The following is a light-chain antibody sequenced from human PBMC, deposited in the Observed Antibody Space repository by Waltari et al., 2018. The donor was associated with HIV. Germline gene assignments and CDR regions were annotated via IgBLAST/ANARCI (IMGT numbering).Light chain of an antibody. CDR2: DVN. CDR1: SSDVGHYNY. CDR3: SSYAGRDTPNWV. J-gene: IGLJ3*02. Sequence: QSALTQPRSVSESPGQSVTISCTGTSSDVGHYNYVSWYRQYPGTAPKLIIFDVNKRPSGIPDRFSGSKSGNTASLTISGLQGEDEADYYCSSYAGRDTPNWVFGGGTKLTVL. V-gene: IGLV2-11*01.